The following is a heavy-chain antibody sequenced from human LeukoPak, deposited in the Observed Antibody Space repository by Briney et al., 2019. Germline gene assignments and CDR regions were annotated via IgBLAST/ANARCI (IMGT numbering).Heavy chain of an antibody. CDR3: ARGGASGYDPESDYYYMDV. Sequence: GASVKVSCKASGGTFSSYAISWVRQAPGQGLEWMGGIIPIFGTANYAQKFQGRVMITTDESTSTAYMELSSLRSEDTAVYYCARGGASGYDPESDYYYMDVWGKGTTVTVSS. J-gene: IGHJ6*03. CDR2: IIPIFGTA. D-gene: IGHD5-12*01. V-gene: IGHV1-69*05. CDR1: GGTFSSYA.